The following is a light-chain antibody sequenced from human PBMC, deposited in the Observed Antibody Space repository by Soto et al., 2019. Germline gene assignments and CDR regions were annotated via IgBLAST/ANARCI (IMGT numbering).Light chain of an antibody. CDR2: GAS. CDR3: QQYNYWPLT. J-gene: IGKJ4*01. CDR1: HSVDRN. Sequence: EVVMTQSPATLSVSPGDRATLSCRASHSVDRNLAWYQQKPGQPPRLLIFGASTGATGIPARFSGSGSGTDFPLTISRLPSEDFAVYFCQQYNYWPLTFGGGTTLEIK. V-gene: IGKV3D-15*01.